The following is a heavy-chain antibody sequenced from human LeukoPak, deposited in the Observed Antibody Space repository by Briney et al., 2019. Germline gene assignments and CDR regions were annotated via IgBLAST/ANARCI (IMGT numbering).Heavy chain of an antibody. V-gene: IGHV3-74*01. D-gene: IGHD6-19*01. J-gene: IGHJ4*02. CDR3: ARKGQFSSGWDPLNY. CDR1: GFTFSSYW. CDR2: INSDGGST. Sequence: GGSLRLSCAAYGFTFSSYWMHWVRQDPGKGLVWVSLINSDGGSTRYADSVKGRFTISRDNAKKTLYLQMNSLRAEDTAVYYCARKGQFSSGWDPLNYWGQGTLVSVSS.